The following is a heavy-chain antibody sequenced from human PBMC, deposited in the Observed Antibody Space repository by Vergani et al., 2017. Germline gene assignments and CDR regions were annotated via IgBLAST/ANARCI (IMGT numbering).Heavy chain of an antibody. D-gene: IGHD6-6*01. CDR2: INHSGST. Sequence: QVQLQQWGAGLLKPSETLSLTCAVYGGSFSGYYWSWFRQPPGKGLEWIGEINHSGSTNYNPSLKSRVTISVDTSKNQFSLKLSSVTAADTAVYYCARGGPRAARLIKGSDGFDPWGQGTLVTVSS. V-gene: IGHV4-34*01. CDR3: ARGGPRAARLIKGSDGFDP. J-gene: IGHJ5*02. CDR1: GGSFSGYY.